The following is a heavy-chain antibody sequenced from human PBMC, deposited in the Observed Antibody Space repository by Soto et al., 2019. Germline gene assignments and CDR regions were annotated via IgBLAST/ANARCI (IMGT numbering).Heavy chain of an antibody. CDR3: ARAHRSPRRAAAGTGYYYMDV. J-gene: IGHJ6*03. CDR2: ISGSGGST. CDR1: GFTVSSNY. D-gene: IGHD6-13*01. Sequence: PGGSLRLSCAASGFTVSSNYMSWVRQAPGKGLEWVSAISGSGGSTYYADSVKGRFTISRDNSKNTLYLQMNSLRAEDTAVYYCARAHRSPRRAAAGTGYYYMDVWGKGTTVTVSS. V-gene: IGHV3-23*01.